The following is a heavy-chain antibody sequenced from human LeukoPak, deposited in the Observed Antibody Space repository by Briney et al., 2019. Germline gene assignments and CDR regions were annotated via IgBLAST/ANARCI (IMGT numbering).Heavy chain of an antibody. CDR2: IYSGGST. J-gene: IGHJ6*02. V-gene: IGHV3-53*01. D-gene: IGHD6-19*01. CDR1: GFAVSSNY. CDR3: ARGTPSSSGWLYYGMDV. Sequence: GGSLRLSCAASGFAVSSNYMSWVRQAPGKGLEWVSVIYSGGSTYYADSVKGRFTISRDNSKNTLYLQMNSLRAEDTAVYYCARGTPSSSGWLYYGMDVWGQGTTVTVSS.